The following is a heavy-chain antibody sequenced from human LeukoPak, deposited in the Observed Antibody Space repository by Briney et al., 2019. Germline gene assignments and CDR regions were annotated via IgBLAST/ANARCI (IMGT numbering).Heavy chain of an antibody. D-gene: IGHD1-26*01. V-gene: IGHV1-2*02. CDR3: ARSGSHGEYFQH. J-gene: IGHJ1*01. CDR1: GYSFKGYY. CDR2: INPTSGET. Sequence: ASVKVSCKASGYSFKGYYMHWVREAPGQGLEWMGWINPTSGETDYAERFQGRVTMTRDTSISTAYLELSRLTSDDTALYYCARSGSHGEYFQHWGQGTLVIVSS.